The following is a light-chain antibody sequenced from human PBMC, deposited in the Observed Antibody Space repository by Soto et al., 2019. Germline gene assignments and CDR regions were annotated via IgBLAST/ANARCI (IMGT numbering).Light chain of an antibody. J-gene: IGKJ5*01. CDR2: DAS. CDR1: QSISSY. Sequence: EIVLTQSPATLSLSPGERATLSCRASQSISSYLAWYQQKPGQAPRLLIYDASSRATGIPDRFSGSGSGTDFTLTISRLEPEDFAVYYCQQYGSSPQKVTFGQGTRLEIK. V-gene: IGKV3-20*01. CDR3: QQYGSSPQKVT.